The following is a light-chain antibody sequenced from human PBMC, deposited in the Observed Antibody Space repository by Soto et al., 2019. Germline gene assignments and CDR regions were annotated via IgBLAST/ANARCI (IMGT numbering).Light chain of an antibody. CDR3: SSYAGSSSYV. J-gene: IGLJ1*01. CDR1: SSDVGGYNY. Sequence: QSVLTQPPSASGSPGQSVTISCTGTSSDVGGYNYVSWYQQHPGKAPKLMIYEVNKRPSGVPDRFSGSKSGTTASLTVSGLQAEDEADYYCSSYAGSSSYVFGTGTQLTVL. CDR2: EVN. V-gene: IGLV2-8*01.